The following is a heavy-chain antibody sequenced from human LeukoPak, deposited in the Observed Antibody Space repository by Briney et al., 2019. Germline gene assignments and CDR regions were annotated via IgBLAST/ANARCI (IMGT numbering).Heavy chain of an antibody. CDR1: GYSFTSYW. J-gene: IGHJ4*02. CDR3: ARHEKESDFWSGYNIDY. CDR2: IYPGDSDT. D-gene: IGHD3-3*01. V-gene: IGHV5-51*01. Sequence: KPGESLNISWKGSGYSFTSYWIGWVRQMPGKGLEWMGIIYPGDSDTRYSPSFQGQVTISADKSISTAYLQWSRQNASDSAMYYCARHEKESDFWSGYNIDYWGQGTLVTVSS.